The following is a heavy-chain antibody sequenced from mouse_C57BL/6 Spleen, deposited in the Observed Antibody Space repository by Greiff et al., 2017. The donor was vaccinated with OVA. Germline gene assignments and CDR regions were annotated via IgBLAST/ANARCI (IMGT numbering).Heavy chain of an antibody. CDR1: GYAFSSSW. D-gene: IGHD3-2*02. V-gene: IGHV1-82*01. J-gene: IGHJ2*01. Sequence: VHLVESGPELVKPGASVKISCKASGYAFSSSWMNWVKQRPGKGLEWIGRIYPGDGDTNYNGKFKGKATLTADKSSSTAYMQLSSLTSEDSAVYFCARDSSGRLDYWGQGTTLTVSS. CDR3: ARDSSGRLDY. CDR2: IYPGDGDT.